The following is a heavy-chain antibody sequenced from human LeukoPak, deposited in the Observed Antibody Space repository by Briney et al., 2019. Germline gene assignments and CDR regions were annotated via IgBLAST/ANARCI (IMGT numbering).Heavy chain of an antibody. CDR1: GGSISSYY. V-gene: IGHV4-59*01. CDR2: IYYSGST. Sequence: PSETLSLTCTVAGGSISSYYWSWIRQPPGRGREWIGYIYYSGSTNYNPSLKSRVSISVDTSKNQFSLKLSSVTAADTAVYYCAREGRGVSVGMDVWGQGTTVTVSS. J-gene: IGHJ6*02. CDR3: AREGRGVSVGMDV. D-gene: IGHD2-8*01.